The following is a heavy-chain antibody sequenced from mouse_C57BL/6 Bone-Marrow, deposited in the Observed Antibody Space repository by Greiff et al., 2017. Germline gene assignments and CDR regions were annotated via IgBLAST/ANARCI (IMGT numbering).Heavy chain of an antibody. CDR1: GYTFTDYY. Sequence: EVQLQQSGPVLVKPGASVKMSCKASGYTFTDYYMNWVKQSHGKSLEWIGVINPYNGGTSYNQKFKGKATLTVDKSSSTAYMELNSLTSEDSAVYYCARCCYYYVSSRYYCDCWGQGTTLTVSS. D-gene: IGHD1-1*01. J-gene: IGHJ2*01. CDR3: ARCCYYYVSSRYYCDC. CDR2: INPYNGGT. V-gene: IGHV1-19*01.